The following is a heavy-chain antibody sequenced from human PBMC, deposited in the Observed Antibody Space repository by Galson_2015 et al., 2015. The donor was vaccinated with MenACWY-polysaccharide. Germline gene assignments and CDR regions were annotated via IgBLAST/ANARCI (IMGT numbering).Heavy chain of an antibody. CDR1: GGSVSSDTYY. CDR2: MSYNGRA. D-gene: IGHD1-26*01. V-gene: IGHV4-61*01. CDR3: AREPTYSGSFGWFDP. Sequence: ETLSLTCTVSGGSVSSDTYYWSWLRQPPGKGLEWIGYMSYNGRANYNPSLRSRVTISLDPSNNQFSLRLSSVTAADTAMYFCAREPTYSGSFGWFDPWGQGTLVTVSS. J-gene: IGHJ5*02.